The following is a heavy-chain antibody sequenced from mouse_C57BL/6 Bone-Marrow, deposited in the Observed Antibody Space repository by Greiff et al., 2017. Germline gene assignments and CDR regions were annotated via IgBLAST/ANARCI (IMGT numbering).Heavy chain of an antibody. CDR3: ARNRDLQPPMDY. Sequence: VKLMESGPGLVQPSQSLSITCTVSGFSLTSYGVHWVRQSPGKGLEWLGVIWSGGSTDYNAAFISRLSISKDNSKSHVFFKMNSLQADDTAIYYCARNRDLQPPMDYWGQGTSVTVSS. J-gene: IGHJ4*01. CDR2: IWSGGST. CDR1: GFSLTSYG. V-gene: IGHV2-2*01. D-gene: IGHD6-1*01.